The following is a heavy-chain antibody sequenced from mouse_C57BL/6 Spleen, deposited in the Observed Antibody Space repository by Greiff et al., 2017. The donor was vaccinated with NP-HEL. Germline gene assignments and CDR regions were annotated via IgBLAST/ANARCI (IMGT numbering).Heavy chain of an antibody. J-gene: IGHJ4*01. D-gene: IGHD3-1*01. Sequence: QVQLQQSGAELMKPGASVKLSCKATGYTFTGYWIEWVKQRPGHGLEWIGEILPGSGRTNYNEKFKGKATFTADTPSNTAYMQLSSLTTEDSAIDYCALLGLRYAMDYWGQGTSVTVSS. CDR3: ALLGLRYAMDY. CDR2: ILPGSGRT. CDR1: GYTFTGYW. V-gene: IGHV1-9*01.